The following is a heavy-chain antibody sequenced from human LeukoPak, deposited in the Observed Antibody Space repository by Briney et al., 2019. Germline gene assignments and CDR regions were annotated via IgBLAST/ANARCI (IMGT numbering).Heavy chain of an antibody. V-gene: IGHV3-23*01. J-gene: IGHJ4*02. CDR3: AKWAHGTYFYGSGTYYAFDY. CDR2: ISASAGFT. Sequence: GGSLRLPCAAPGFTFSNYAMTWVRQAPGKGLEWVSRISASAGFTHLADSVKGRFTISRDNSKNTLYLQMNSLRAEDTAVYYCAKWAHGTYFYGSGTYYAFDYWGQGTLVTVSS. CDR1: GFTFSNYA. D-gene: IGHD3-10*01.